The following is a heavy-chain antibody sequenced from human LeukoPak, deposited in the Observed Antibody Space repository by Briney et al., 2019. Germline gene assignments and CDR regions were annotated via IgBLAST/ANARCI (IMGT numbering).Heavy chain of an antibody. CDR3: ASGPWFDP. J-gene: IGHJ5*02. V-gene: IGHV4-4*09. CDR1: GGSIRSYY. Sequence: SETLSLTCTVSGGSIRSYYWSWIRQPPGKGLEWIGYIYTSGSTNYNPSLKSRVTISVDTSKNQFSLKLSSVTAADTAVYYCASGPWFDPWGQGTLVTVSS. CDR2: IYTSGST.